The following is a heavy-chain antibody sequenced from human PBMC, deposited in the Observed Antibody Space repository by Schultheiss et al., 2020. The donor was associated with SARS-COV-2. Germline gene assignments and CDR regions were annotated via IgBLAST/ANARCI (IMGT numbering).Heavy chain of an antibody. CDR3: ARDNARIVAFDY. V-gene: IGHV3-13*01. J-gene: IGHJ4*02. CDR2: IGTAGDT. CDR1: GFTFSSYD. Sequence: GESLKIPCAASGFTFSSYDMHWVRQPLGKGLEWVATIGTAGDTYYSESVRGRFTISRDDSKNTLYLQMNSLRADDTAVYYCARDNARIVAFDYWGQGTLVTVSS. D-gene: IGHD6-6*01.